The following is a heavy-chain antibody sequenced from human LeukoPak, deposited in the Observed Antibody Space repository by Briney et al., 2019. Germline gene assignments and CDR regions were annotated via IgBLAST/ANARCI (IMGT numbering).Heavy chain of an antibody. CDR3: AKDRSGYSGYDTPPDWFDP. J-gene: IGHJ5*02. CDR1: GFTFSSYA. D-gene: IGHD5-12*01. CDR2: ISGSGGST. V-gene: IGHV3-23*01. Sequence: PGGSLRLSCAASGFTFSSYATSWVRQAPGKWLEWVSAISGSGGSTYYADSVKGRFTISRDNSKNTLYLQMNSLRAEDTAVYYCAKDRSGYSGYDTPPDWFDPWGQGTLVTVSS.